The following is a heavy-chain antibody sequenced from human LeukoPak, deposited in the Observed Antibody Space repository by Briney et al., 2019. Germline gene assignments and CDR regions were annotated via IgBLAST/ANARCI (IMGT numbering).Heavy chain of an antibody. CDR2: INHSGST. Sequence: SETLSLTCAVYGGSFSGYYWSWIRQPPGKGLEWIGEINHSGSTNYNPSLKSRVTISVDTSKNQFSLKLSSVTAADTAVYYCARLRGSYYAGKYFDYWGQGTLVTVSP. V-gene: IGHV4-34*01. D-gene: IGHD1-26*01. J-gene: IGHJ4*02. CDR1: GGSFSGYY. CDR3: ARLRGSYYAGKYFDY.